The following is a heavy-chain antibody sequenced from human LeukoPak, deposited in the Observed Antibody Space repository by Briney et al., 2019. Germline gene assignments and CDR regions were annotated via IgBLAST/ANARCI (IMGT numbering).Heavy chain of an antibody. D-gene: IGHD3-22*01. CDR1: GYTLTSYY. CDR3: ARAHGGDSSGWYYYYMDV. Sequence: ASVKVSCKASGYTLTSYYMHWVRQAPGQGLEWMGIINPSGGSTSYAQKFQGRVTMTRDMSTSTVYTELSSLRSEDTAVYYCARAHGGDSSGWYYYYMDVWGKGTTVTVSS. V-gene: IGHV1-46*01. CDR2: INPSGGST. J-gene: IGHJ6*03.